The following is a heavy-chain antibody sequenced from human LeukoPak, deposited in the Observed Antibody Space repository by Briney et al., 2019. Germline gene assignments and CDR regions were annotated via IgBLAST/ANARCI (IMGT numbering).Heavy chain of an antibody. J-gene: IGHJ5*02. CDR3: AKDIQPTGNYGWFDP. CDR1: GFSFSASS. D-gene: IGHD3-10*01. V-gene: IGHV3-23*01. Sequence: PGGSLRLSCAASGFSFSASSMSWVRQTPGKGLEWVSSISENGRNTYYADSVKGRFTVSRDNSKSTLYLQMNSLRPEDTAVYSCAKDIQPTGNYGWFDPWGQGTLVTVSS. CDR2: ISENGRNT.